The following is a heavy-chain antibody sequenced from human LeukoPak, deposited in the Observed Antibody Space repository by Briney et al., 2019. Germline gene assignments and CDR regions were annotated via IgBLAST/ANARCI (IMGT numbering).Heavy chain of an antibody. J-gene: IGHJ4*02. Sequence: GGSLRLSCAASGFTFSSYAMHWVRQAPGKGLEWVAVISYDGSNKYYADSVKGRFTISRDNSKNTLYLQMNSLRAEDTAVYYCAREKLVLGFDYWGQGTLVTVSS. CDR3: AREKLVLGFDY. V-gene: IGHV3-30-3*01. D-gene: IGHD1-7*01. CDR2: ISYDGSNK. CDR1: GFTFSSYA.